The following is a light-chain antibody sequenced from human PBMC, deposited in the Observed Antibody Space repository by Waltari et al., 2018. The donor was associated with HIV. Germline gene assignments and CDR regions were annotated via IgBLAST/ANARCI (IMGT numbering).Light chain of an antibody. J-gene: IGLJ3*02. CDR3: QAWDSSTEWV. CDR2: QDS. V-gene: IGLV3-1*01. CDR1: NLGAKY. Sequence: SYELPQPPSVSVSPGQTASITCAGDNLGAKYACWYQQKPGQSPVLVIYQDSKRPSGIPERFSGSNSGNTATLTISGTQAMDEADYYCQAWDSSTEWVFGGGTKLTVL.